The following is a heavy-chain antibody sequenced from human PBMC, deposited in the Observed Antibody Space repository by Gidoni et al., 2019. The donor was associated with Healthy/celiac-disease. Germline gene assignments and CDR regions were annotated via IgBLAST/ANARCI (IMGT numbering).Heavy chain of an antibody. J-gene: IGHJ4*02. V-gene: IGHV3-7*05. Sequence: EVQLVESGGGLVQPGGSLRLSCAASGFTFSSYWMSWVRQAPGKGLEWVANIKQDGSEKYYVDSVKGRFTISRDNAKNSLYLQMNSLRAEDTAVYYCARVWVAAAGTGGYFDYWGQGTLVTVSS. CDR2: IKQDGSEK. D-gene: IGHD6-13*01. CDR3: ARVWVAAAGTGGYFDY. CDR1: GFTFSSYW.